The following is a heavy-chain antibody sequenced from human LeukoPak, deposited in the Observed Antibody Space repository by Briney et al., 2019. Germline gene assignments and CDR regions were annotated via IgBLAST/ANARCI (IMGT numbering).Heavy chain of an antibody. J-gene: IGHJ4*02. Sequence: SETLSLTCTVSGGSISSYKWSWIRQPAGQGLEWIGRIYSSGSTNYTPSLKSRVTMSVDTSKNQFSLKLSSVTAADTAVYYCARGIVGATAPDYWGQGALVIVSS. CDR2: IYSSGST. D-gene: IGHD1-26*01. CDR3: ARGIVGATAPDY. CDR1: GGSISSYK. V-gene: IGHV4-4*07.